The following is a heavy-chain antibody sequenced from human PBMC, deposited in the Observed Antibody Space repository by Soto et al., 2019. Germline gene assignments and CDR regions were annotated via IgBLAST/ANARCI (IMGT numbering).Heavy chain of an antibody. CDR3: AGGGVRGVITRTRDYYGMDV. D-gene: IGHD3-10*01. CDR1: GYSFTSYW. J-gene: IGHJ6*02. CDR2: IYPGDSET. V-gene: IGHV5-51*01. Sequence: GECLKISCKGSGYSFTSYWISWVRQMPGKGLEWMGIIYPGDSETKYSPSFEGQVTISADKSISTAYLQWSSLKASDTAMYYCAGGGVRGVITRTRDYYGMDVWGQGTTVTVSS.